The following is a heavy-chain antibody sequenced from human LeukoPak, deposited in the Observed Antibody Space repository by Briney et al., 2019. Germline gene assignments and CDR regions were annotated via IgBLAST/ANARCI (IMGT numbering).Heavy chain of an antibody. D-gene: IGHD5-12*01. Sequence: SETLSLTCTVSGGSISSYYWGWIRQPPGKGLEWIGSIYYSGSTYYNPSLKSRVTISVDTSKNQFSLKLSSVTAADTAVYYCARDYIVATNPFDYWGQGTLVTVSS. V-gene: IGHV4-39*07. J-gene: IGHJ4*02. CDR1: GGSISSYY. CDR2: IYYSGST. CDR3: ARDYIVATNPFDY.